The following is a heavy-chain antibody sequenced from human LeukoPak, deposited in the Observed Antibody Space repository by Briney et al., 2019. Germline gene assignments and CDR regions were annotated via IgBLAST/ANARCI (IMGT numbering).Heavy chain of an antibody. D-gene: IGHD6-13*01. J-gene: IGHJ4*02. Sequence: PSETLSLTCTVSGGSITSYYWSWIRQPAGKGLEWIGRIYNSGSTNYNPSLKSRVTMSVDASKNQFSLKLSSVTAADTAVYYCAKTYSSWSVYYYDYWGQGTLVTVSS. CDR1: GGSITSYY. CDR2: IYNSGST. CDR3: AKTYSSWSVYYYDY. V-gene: IGHV4-4*07.